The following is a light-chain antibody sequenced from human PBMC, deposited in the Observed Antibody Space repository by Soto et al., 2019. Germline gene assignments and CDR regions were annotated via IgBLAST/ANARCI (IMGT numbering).Light chain of an antibody. J-gene: IGLJ2*01. CDR1: SSDVGAYNY. CDR3: SSYTTSTTIE. V-gene: IGLV2-14*01. Sequence: QSALTQPASVSGSPGQSITISCTGTSSDVGAYNYVSWYQQHPGKAPKLMIFEVSNRASGVSIRFFGSKSGNTASLTISGLQAEDEADYYCSSYTTSTTIEIGGGTKLTVL. CDR2: EVS.